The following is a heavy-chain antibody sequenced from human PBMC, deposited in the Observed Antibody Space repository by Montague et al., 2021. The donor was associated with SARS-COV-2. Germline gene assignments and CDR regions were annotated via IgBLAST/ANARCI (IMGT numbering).Heavy chain of an antibody. CDR1: GGSFGDDH. J-gene: IGHJ4*02. D-gene: IGHD3-22*01. V-gene: IGHV4-34*01. CDR2: ISQSGRT. CDR3: ARGHLSVSMIVVVFTSASYYFDY. Sequence: SETLSLTCAVCGGSFGDDHWSGTRQPPGKGLEGIGNISQSGRTXXXPSXXXRVTIPVDTSKNQFSLKLTSVTAADTGLYFCARGHLSVSMIVVVFTSASYYFDYWGQGAQVTVSS.